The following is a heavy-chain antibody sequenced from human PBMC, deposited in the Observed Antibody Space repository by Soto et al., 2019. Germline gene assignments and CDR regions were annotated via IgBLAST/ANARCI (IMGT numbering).Heavy chain of an antibody. CDR2: INHSGST. Sequence: QVQLQQWGAGLLKPSETLSLTCAVYGGSFSGYYWSWIRQPPGKGLEWIGEINHSGSTNHNPSLKSRVTISVDTSKNQFSLKLSSVTAADTAVYYCARGGSGWNIFGPNFWFDPWGQGTLVTVSS. V-gene: IGHV4-34*01. J-gene: IGHJ5*02. CDR1: GGSFSGYY. D-gene: IGHD6-19*01. CDR3: ARGGSGWNIFGPNFWFDP.